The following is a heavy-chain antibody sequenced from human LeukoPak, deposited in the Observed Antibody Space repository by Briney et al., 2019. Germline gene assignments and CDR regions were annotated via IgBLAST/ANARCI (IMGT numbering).Heavy chain of an antibody. J-gene: IGHJ6*02. CDR2: IYGGGST. Sequence: GGSLRLSCAASGFTFSSYAMSWVRQAPGKGLEWVSVIYGGGSTYYADSVKGRFTISRDNSKNTLYLQMNSLRAEDTAVYYCASSLRWYSNYVGPYYYYGMDVWGQGTTVTVSS. CDR1: GFTFSSYA. D-gene: IGHD4-11*01. V-gene: IGHV3-53*01. CDR3: ASSLRWYSNYVGPYYYYGMDV.